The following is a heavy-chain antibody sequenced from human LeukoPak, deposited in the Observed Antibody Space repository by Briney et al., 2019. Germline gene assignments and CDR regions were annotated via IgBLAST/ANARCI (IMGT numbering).Heavy chain of an antibody. CDR3: AKVGTYYDILTGYYTTPRNYFDY. Sequence: PGGSLRLSCAASGFTFSSYGMHWVRQAPGKGLEWVAFIRYDGSNKYYADSVKGRFTISRDNSKNTLYLQMNSLRAEDTAVYYCAKVGTYYDILTGYYTTPRNYFDYWGQGTLVTVSS. D-gene: IGHD3-9*01. V-gene: IGHV3-30*02. CDR1: GFTFSSYG. CDR2: IRYDGSNK. J-gene: IGHJ4*02.